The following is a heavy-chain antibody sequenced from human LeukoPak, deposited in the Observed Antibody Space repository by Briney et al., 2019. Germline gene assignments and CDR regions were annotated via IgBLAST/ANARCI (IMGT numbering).Heavy chain of an antibody. Sequence: PSETLSPTYTVSGGSINSYYWSWIRQPPGKELAWIGYIYYSGNTNYNPSLKSRVTISVDTSKNQFSLKLSSVTAADTAVYYCARHKRVSSGWYEGYFDYWGQGTLVTVSS. CDR3: ARHKRVSSGWYEGYFDY. J-gene: IGHJ4*02. CDR1: GGSINSYY. D-gene: IGHD6-19*01. CDR2: IYYSGNT. V-gene: IGHV4-59*08.